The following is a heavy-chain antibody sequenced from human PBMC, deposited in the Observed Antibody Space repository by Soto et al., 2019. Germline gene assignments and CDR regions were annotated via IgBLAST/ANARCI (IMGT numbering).Heavy chain of an antibody. V-gene: IGHV4-59*01. J-gene: IGHJ4*02. CDR1: GGSISTYY. CDR2: IFYSGST. CDR3: ARRTGWQQPTFDS. Sequence: SETLSLTCTVSGGSISTYYWSWIRQAPGNGLEWIGHIFYSGSTIYNPSLKGRVTMSVDSSKNQFSLMLTSVTAADTAVYFCARRTGWQQPTFDSWGQGTLVTVSS. D-gene: IGHD5-18*01.